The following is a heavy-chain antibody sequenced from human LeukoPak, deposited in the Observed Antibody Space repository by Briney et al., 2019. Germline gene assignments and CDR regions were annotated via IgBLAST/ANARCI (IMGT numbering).Heavy chain of an antibody. J-gene: IGHJ6*03. Sequence: PGGSLRLSCAASGFTFSSYAMGWVRQAPGKGLEWVSAISGSGGSTYYADSVKGRFTISRDNSKNTLYLQMNSLRAEDTAVYYCARDNAVEGYYYYMDVWGKGTTVTVSS. CDR3: ARDNAVEGYYYYMDV. CDR2: ISGSGGST. CDR1: GFTFSSYA. V-gene: IGHV3-23*01. D-gene: IGHD5-24*01.